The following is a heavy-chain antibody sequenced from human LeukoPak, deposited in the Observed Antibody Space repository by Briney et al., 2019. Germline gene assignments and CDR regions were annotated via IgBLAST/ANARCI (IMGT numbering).Heavy chain of an antibody. CDR3: ARDPPSRGTRYFDY. J-gene: IGHJ4*02. CDR1: GFPFSRYS. V-gene: IGHV3-21*01. Sequence: PGGSLRLSCAASGFPFSRYSMNWVRQAPGEGPEWVSSITSSSSNKEYVESVKGRFTFSRDNAKNSLYLHMDSLRVEDTAVYYCARDPPSRGTRYFDYWGQGILVTVSS. CDR2: ITSSSSNK. D-gene: IGHD3-16*01.